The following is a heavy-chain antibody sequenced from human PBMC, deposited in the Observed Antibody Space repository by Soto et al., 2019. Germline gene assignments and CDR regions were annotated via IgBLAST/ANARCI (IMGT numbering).Heavy chain of an antibody. V-gene: IGHV3-9*01. CDR3: AKDKTLSGWYAFYY. D-gene: IGHD6-19*01. Sequence: EVQLVEAGGGLVQPGRSLRLSCAASGFTFDDYAMHCVRQAPGKGLEWVSGISWNSGSIGYADSVKGRFTISRDNATNSLDLHRDSRRAEDTAWDYCAKDKTLSGWYAFYYWGQGTLGTVSS. CDR1: GFTFDDYA. CDR2: ISWNSGSI. J-gene: IGHJ4*02.